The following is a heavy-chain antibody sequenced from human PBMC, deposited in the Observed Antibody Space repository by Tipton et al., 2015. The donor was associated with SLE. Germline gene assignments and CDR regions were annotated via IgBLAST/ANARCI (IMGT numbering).Heavy chain of an antibody. CDR3: AREDGAVTDRGHFAK. CDR1: GGSISSSYY. CDR2: ISYTGST. D-gene: IGHD2-8*02. V-gene: IGHV4-39*07. Sequence: TLSLTCTVSGGSISSSYYWGWIRQSPGKGLEWIGSISYTGSTYYNPSPKSRVTISVDMSKNQFSLKLTSVTAADTAVYYCAREDGAVTDRGHFAKWGQGTLVTVPS. J-gene: IGHJ4*02.